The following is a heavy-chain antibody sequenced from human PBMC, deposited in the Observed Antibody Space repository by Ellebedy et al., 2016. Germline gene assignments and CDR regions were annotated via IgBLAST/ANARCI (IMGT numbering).Heavy chain of an antibody. V-gene: IGHV3-74*01. D-gene: IGHD2-2*01. J-gene: IGHJ4*02. CDR2: INGDGSDS. CDR3: ARAVPDTGSFDY. Sequence: HTGGSLRLSCAASGFTFSIYWMHWVRQGPGKGLVWVSRINGDGSDSTYADSVKGRFAISRDNAKSTLYLQMNSLRAGDTAVYFCARAVPDTGSFDYWGQGTLVTVSS. CDR1: GFTFSIYW.